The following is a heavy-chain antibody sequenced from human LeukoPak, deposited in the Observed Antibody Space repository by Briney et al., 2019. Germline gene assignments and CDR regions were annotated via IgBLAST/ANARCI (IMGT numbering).Heavy chain of an antibody. CDR3: ARDTGDGYTPPNYYYYMDV. CDR2: ISTSSIYI. D-gene: IGHD5-24*01. CDR1: RCTFSSYS. Sequence: GGSLRLFCAASRCTFSSYSMTWVRQAPGKGLEWVSSISTSSIYIYYADSVKGRFTISRDNAKKSVHLQMNSLRPEDTAVYYCARDTGDGYTPPNYYYYMDVWGKGTTVTVSS. V-gene: IGHV3-21*01. J-gene: IGHJ6*03.